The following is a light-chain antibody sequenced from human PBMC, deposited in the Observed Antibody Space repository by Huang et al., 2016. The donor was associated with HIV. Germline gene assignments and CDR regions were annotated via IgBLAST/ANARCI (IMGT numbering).Light chain of an antibody. V-gene: IGKV1-27*01. Sequence: DIQMTQSPSSLSASVGDRVTITCRASQGISNYLAWYQQKPVKVPKVLIYAASTLPSGVPSRFSGSGSGTDFTLTIDSLQPEDVATYYCQKYNSAPRTFGQGTKLEIK. J-gene: IGKJ1*01. CDR2: AAS. CDR1: QGISNY. CDR3: QKYNSAPRT.